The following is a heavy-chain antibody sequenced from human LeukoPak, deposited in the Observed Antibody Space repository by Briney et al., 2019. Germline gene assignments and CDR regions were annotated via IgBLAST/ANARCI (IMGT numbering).Heavy chain of an antibody. D-gene: IGHD1-26*01. Sequence: PGGSLRLSCAMSGVTNSMSWVRQAPGKGLEWVSSISASGGGTHYTGSVKGRFTISRDNSKKTIYLQMNSLRVDDTAKYFCAAWDPNSYYMDVWGKGTTVTVSS. CDR2: ISASGGGT. J-gene: IGHJ6*03. CDR1: GVTNS. CDR3: AAWDPNSYYMDV. V-gene: IGHV3-23*01.